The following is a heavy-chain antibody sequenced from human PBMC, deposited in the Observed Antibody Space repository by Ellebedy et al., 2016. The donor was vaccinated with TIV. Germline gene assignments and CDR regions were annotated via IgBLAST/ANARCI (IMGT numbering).Heavy chain of an antibody. V-gene: IGHV3-30*18. D-gene: IGHD1-26*01. CDR3: AKDIDSGSYYLDASDV. J-gene: IGHJ3*01. Sequence: GESLKISCEASGFTFSTYGMHWVRQAPGKGLEWVAFISNEGSTRYNTYSVKGRFTISRDNSKNTLYLQMDSLRAEDTAVYYCAKDIDSGSYYLDASDVWGQGTKVTVSS. CDR2: ISNEGSTR. CDR1: GFTFSTYG.